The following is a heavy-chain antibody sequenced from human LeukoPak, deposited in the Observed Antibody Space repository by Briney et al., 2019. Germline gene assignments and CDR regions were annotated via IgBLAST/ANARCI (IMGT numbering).Heavy chain of an antibody. CDR3: AEALGYDYVWGSYSFDY. CDR1: GFTFDDYA. J-gene: IGHJ4*02. Sequence: PGRSLRLSCAASGFTFDDYAMHWVRQAPGKGLEWVSGISWNSGSIGYADSVKGRFTISRDNAKNSLYLQMNSLRAEDTALYYCAEALGYDYVWGSYSFDYWGQGTLVTVSS. V-gene: IGHV3-9*01. CDR2: ISWNSGSI. D-gene: IGHD3-16*01.